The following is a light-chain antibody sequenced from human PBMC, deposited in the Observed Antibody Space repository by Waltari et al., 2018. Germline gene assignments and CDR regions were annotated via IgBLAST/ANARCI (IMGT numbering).Light chain of an antibody. V-gene: IGKV1-39*01. CDR1: QSISNY. CDR3: QQSYSTLVT. Sequence: DIQMTQSPSSLSASVGDRVTITCRASQSISNYLNWYQQRPGKAPKVLIYAASTLQSGVPSRFSGSGSGTDFTHTINSLQPEDFASYYCQQSYSTLVTFGGGTKVEIK. CDR2: AAS. J-gene: IGKJ4*01.